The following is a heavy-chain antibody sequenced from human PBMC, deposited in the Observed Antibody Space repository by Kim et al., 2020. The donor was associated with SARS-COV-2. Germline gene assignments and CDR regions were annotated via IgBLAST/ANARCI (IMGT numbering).Heavy chain of an antibody. CDR2: ISAYNANT. D-gene: IGHD5-18*01. J-gene: IGHJ4*02. Sequence: ASVKVSCKASGYPFRSYTITWLRQAPGQGLEWIGWISAYNANTKYAQNFQGRVTMATDTSTSTAYMELRSLRSDDTGVYYCAKGEGGGFTYGYYFDYWGQGTLVTVSS. CDR1: GYPFRSYT. V-gene: IGHV1-18*04. CDR3: AKGEGGGFTYGYYFDY.